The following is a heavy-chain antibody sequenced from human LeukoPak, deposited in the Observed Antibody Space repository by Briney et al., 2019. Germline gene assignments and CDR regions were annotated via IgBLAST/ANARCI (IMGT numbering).Heavy chain of an antibody. Sequence: SETLSLTCTVSGGSISSGGYYWSWIRQHPGKGLEWIGYIYYSGSTYCNPSLKSRVTISVDTSKNQFSLKLSSVTAADTAVYYCARALVVAATPKDNWFDPWGQGTLVTVSS. CDR1: GGSISSGGYY. D-gene: IGHD2-15*01. CDR3: ARALVVAATPKDNWFDP. V-gene: IGHV4-31*03. CDR2: IYYSGST. J-gene: IGHJ5*02.